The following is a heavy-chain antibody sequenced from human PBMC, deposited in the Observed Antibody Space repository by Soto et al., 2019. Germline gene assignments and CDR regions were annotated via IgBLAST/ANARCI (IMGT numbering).Heavy chain of an antibody. J-gene: IGHJ4*02. CDR3: ARGMTTVTTFDY. Sequence: TLSLTCSVSGGSISSGGYSCNWIRQPPGKGLEWIGYIYHSGSTYYNPSLKSRVTISVDRSKNQFSLKLSSVTAADTAVYYCARGMTTVTTFDYWGQGTLVTVSS. D-gene: IGHD4-17*01. CDR2: IYHSGST. CDR1: GGSISSGGYS. V-gene: IGHV4-30-2*01.